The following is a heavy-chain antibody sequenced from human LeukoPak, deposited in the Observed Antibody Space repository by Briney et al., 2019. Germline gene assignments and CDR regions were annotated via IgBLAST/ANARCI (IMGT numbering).Heavy chain of an antibody. Sequence: ASVKVSCKASGYTFSNYGISWVRQAPGQGLEWMGWISINNGNTKFAQMLQDRVTMTTDTSTSTAYMELRSLRSDDTAMYYCARVEAVAGWYYFDYWGQGTLVTVSS. V-gene: IGHV1-18*01. CDR3: ARVEAVAGWYYFDY. D-gene: IGHD6-19*01. CDR1: GYTFSNYG. CDR2: ISINNGNT. J-gene: IGHJ4*02.